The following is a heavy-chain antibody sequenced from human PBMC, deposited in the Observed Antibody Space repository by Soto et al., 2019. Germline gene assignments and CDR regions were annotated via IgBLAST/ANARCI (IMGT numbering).Heavy chain of an antibody. J-gene: IGHJ5*02. CDR3: ARDRYDSSGYYGNKWFDP. D-gene: IGHD3-22*01. CDR2: IYYSGST. CDR1: GGSISSGCYY. Sequence: PSETLSLTCTVSGGSISSGCYYWSWIRQHPGKGLEWIGYIYYSGSTYYNPSLKSRVTISVDTSKNQFSMKLSSVTAADKAVYYFARDRYDSSGYYGNKWFDPWGQGTLVTVSS. V-gene: IGHV4-31*03.